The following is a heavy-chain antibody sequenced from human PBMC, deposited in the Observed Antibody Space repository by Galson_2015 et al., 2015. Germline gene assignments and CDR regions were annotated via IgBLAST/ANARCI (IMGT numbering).Heavy chain of an antibody. CDR3: ARAAHSGSYVPADY. D-gene: IGHD1-26*01. J-gene: IGHJ4*02. CDR2: ISYDGSNK. Sequence: SLRLSCAASGFTFSSYAMHWVRQAPGKGLEWVAVISYDGSNKYYADSVKGRFTISRDNSKNTLYLQMGSLRAEDMAVYYCARAAHSGSYVPADYWGRGTLVTVSS. V-gene: IGHV3-30*14. CDR1: GFTFSSYA.